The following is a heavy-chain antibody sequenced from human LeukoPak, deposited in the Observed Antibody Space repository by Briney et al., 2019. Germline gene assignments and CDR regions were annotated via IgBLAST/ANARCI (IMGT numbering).Heavy chain of an antibody. CDR2: ISGSGGST. V-gene: IGHV3-23*01. Sequence: GGSLRLSCAASGFTFSNFAMSWVRQAPGKGLEWVSSISGSGGSTYYADSVKGRFTISRDNSKNTLYLHMNSLRAEDTAVYYCARDLTTVTTGDYWGQGTLVTVSS. CDR3: ARDLTTVTTGDY. CDR1: GFTFSNFA. J-gene: IGHJ4*02. D-gene: IGHD4-17*01.